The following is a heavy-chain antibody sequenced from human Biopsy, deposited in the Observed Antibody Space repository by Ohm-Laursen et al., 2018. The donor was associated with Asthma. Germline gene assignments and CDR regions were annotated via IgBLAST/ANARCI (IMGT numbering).Heavy chain of an antibody. CDR1: GFTFSNYG. J-gene: IGHJ4*01. V-gene: IGHV3-30*18. CDR2: ISFHGSNK. Sequence: SLRLSCAASGFTFSNYGMYWVRQAPGKGLDWVAVISFHGSNKNYTDSVKGRFTISRDNSRSKLHLQMNSLRAEDTAVYYCAKDVFPGWELRQGLDVWGQGTLVTVSS. CDR3: AKDVFPGWELRQGLDV. D-gene: IGHD1-26*01.